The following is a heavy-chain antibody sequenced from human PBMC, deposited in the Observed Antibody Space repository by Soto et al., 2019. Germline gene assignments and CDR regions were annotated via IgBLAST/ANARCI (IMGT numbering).Heavy chain of an antibody. J-gene: IGHJ4*02. Sequence: GGSLRLSCAASGFTVNSNCMSWVRQAPGKGPEWISVSYSGDVTDYADSVKGRFSISRDNSKSTLYLQMNSLRAEDTAVYFWARGQESYHAYFDYWGQGTLVTVSS. V-gene: IGHV3-53*01. CDR3: ARGQESYHAYFDY. D-gene: IGHD1-26*01. CDR1: GFTVNSNC. CDR2: SYSGDVT.